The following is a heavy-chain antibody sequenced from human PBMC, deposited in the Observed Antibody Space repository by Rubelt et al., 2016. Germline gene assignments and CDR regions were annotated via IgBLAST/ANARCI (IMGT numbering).Heavy chain of an antibody. CDR3: ARDRIRIAARQGWYFDL. Sequence: QVQLVQSGAEVKKPGASVKVSCKASGYTFTSYGISWVRQAPGQGLEWMGWISAYNGNTNYAQKLQGRVTMTTDTSTGTADMELRSLGSDDTAVYYCARDRIRIAARQGWYFDLWGRGTLVTVSS. V-gene: IGHV1-18*01. CDR1: GYTFTSYG. J-gene: IGHJ2*01. D-gene: IGHD6-6*01. CDR2: ISAYNGNT.